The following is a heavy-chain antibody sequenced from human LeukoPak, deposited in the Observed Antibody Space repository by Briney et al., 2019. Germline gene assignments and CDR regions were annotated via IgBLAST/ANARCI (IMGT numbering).Heavy chain of an antibody. CDR3: ARDRGYYDSSGYYYGNYFDY. CDR1: GFTFSSYS. D-gene: IGHD3-22*01. V-gene: IGHV3-48*01. CDR2: ISSSSSTI. J-gene: IGHJ4*02. Sequence: PGGSLRLSCAASGFTFSSYSMNWVRQAPGKGLEWVSYISSSSSTIYYADSVKGRFTISRDNAKNSLYLQMNSLRAEDTAVYYCARDRGYYDSSGYYYGNYFDYWGQGTLVTVSS.